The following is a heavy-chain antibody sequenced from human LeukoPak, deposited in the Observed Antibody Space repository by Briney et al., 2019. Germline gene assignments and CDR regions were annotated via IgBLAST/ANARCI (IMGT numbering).Heavy chain of an antibody. CDR3: ARHGYSYGFDY. CDR1: GGSFSGYY. J-gene: IGHJ4*02. CDR2: INHSRST. V-gene: IGHV4-34*01. D-gene: IGHD5-18*01. Sequence: SETLSLTCAVYGGSFSGYYWSWMRQPPGKGLEWIGEINHSRSTNYNPSLKSRVTISVDTSKNQFSLKLSSVTAADTAVYYCARHGYSYGFDYWGQGTLVTVSS.